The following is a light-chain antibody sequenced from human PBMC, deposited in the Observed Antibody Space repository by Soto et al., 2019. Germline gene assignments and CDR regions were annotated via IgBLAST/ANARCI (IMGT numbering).Light chain of an antibody. CDR2: KAS. Sequence: DIQMTQSPSSLSASIGDRVTITCRASQSIYIYLNWYQQKAGKAPNLLIYKASYLASGVPSRFSGGGSGTDFTLTISSLEPEDFAVYYCQQRSNWPPAFGQGIRLEIK. CDR3: QQRSNWPPA. CDR1: QSIYIY. J-gene: IGKJ5*01. V-gene: IGKV1-39*01.